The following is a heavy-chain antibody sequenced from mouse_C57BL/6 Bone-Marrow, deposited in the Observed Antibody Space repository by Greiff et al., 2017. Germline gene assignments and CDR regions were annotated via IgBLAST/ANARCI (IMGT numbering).Heavy chain of an antibody. CDR1: GYNFTSYG. D-gene: IGHD4-1*01. V-gene: IGHV1-81*01. J-gene: IGHJ3*01. CDR3: ERRTGKGGLAY. Sequence: VQLQQSGAELARPGASVKLSCKASGYNFTSYGISWVKQRTGQGLEWIGEIYPRSGNTYYNEKFKGKATLTADKSSSTEYMELRSLTFEDSAVYVCERRTGKGGLAYWGQGTLVTVSA. CDR2: IYPRSGNT.